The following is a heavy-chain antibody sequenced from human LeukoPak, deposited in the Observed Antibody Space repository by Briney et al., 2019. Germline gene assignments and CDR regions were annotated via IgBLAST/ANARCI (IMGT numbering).Heavy chain of an antibody. CDR1: GFTFSSYA. V-gene: IGHV3-23*01. Sequence: GGSLRLSCAASGFTFSSYAMSWVRQAPGKGLEWVSTISNSDGKTYYADSVKGRFTISRDNAKNSLYLQMNSLRAEDTALYYCARARYYDSSGYDYWGQGTLVTVSS. CDR2: ISNSDGKT. D-gene: IGHD3-22*01. J-gene: IGHJ4*02. CDR3: ARARYYDSSGYDY.